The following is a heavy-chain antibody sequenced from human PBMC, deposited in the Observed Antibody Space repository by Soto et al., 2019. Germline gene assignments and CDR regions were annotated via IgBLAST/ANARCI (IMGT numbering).Heavy chain of an antibody. CDR2: INHSGIT. D-gene: IGHD6-19*01. Sequence: LQQWGAGLLKPSETLSLTCAVYGGSFSGYYWSWIRQPPGKGLEWIGEINHSGITNYNPSLKSRVTISVDTSKNQFSLKLSSVTAAETAVYYCARVNSGWYGFVDYWGQGTLVNVSS. CDR3: ARVNSGWYGFVDY. V-gene: IGHV4-34*01. J-gene: IGHJ4*02. CDR1: GGSFSGYY.